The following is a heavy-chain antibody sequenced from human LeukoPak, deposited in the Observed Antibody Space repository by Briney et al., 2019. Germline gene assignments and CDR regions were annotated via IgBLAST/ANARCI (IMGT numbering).Heavy chain of an antibody. CDR3: ARDVNYAFDY. D-gene: IGHD3-16*01. CDR1: GYSFTRNG. Sequence: ASVKVSCKPSGYSFTRNGISWVRQAPGQGLEWMAWISANSGNTNYAQNFQDRVTLTTDTSTSTAYMELRSLRSDDTAVYYCARDVNYAFDYWGQGTLVTVSS. CDR2: ISANSGNT. J-gene: IGHJ4*02. V-gene: IGHV1-18*01.